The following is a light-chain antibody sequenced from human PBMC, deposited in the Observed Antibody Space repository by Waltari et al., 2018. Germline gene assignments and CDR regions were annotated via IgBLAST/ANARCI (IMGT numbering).Light chain of an antibody. J-gene: IGLJ2*01. V-gene: IGLV3-1*01. CDR2: EDN. Sequence: SYDLTQPPSVSVSPGQTANNNCSGYKLGDKYACWYQQRPGQSPVVVIYEDNKRPSGIPERFSGSNSWNTATLTISGTQAMDEADYYCQAWDSSTVLFGGGTKLTVL. CDR1: KLGDKY. CDR3: QAWDSSTVL.